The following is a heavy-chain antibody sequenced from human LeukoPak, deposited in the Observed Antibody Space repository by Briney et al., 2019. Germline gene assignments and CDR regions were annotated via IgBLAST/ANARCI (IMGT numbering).Heavy chain of an antibody. D-gene: IGHD2-15*01. CDR1: GFTFKSHW. Sequence: GGSLRLSCEAYGFTFKSHWMSWVRQALGKGLEWVANIMEDGSVNNYVDSVKGRFTISRDNLKNSLYLYMSSLRVDDTAVYYCARDKVGGSNDFWGQGTLVTVSS. CDR3: ARDKVGGSNDF. V-gene: IGHV3-7*01. J-gene: IGHJ4*02. CDR2: IMEDGSVN.